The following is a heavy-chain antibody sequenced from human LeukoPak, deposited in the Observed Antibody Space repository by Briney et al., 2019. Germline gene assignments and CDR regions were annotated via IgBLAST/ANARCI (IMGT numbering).Heavy chain of an antibody. D-gene: IGHD3-16*01. CDR1: GGSISNF. CDR3: ARHFSLGAFDI. J-gene: IGHJ3*02. CDR2: IHYTVNT. V-gene: IGHV4-39*01. Sequence: KTSETLSLTCTVSGGSISNFWGWIRQPPGKGLEWIGSIHYTVNTYYNASLKSRVTMSVDTSKNQFSLKLSSMTAADTAVYYCARHFSLGAFDIWGQGTMVSVSS.